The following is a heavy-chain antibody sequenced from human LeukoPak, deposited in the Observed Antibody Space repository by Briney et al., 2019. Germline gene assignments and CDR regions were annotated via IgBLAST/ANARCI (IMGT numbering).Heavy chain of an antibody. Sequence: GGSLRLSCAGSGFTFSSYSMNWVRQAPGRGLEWVPSISSSSTNTYYADSVRGRFTISRDNAKNSLYLQMNSLRVEDTAVYYCARERGYSYGYNDYWGQGTLVTVSS. CDR2: ISSSSTNT. V-gene: IGHV3-21*01. D-gene: IGHD5-18*01. J-gene: IGHJ4*02. CDR3: ARERGYSYGYNDY. CDR1: GFTFSSYS.